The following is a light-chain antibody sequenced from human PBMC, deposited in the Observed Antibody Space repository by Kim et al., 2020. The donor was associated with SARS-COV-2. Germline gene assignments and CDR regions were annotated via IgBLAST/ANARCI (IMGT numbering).Light chain of an antibody. CDR1: SSDVGGYNY. Sequence: GQSFTISCTGTSSDVGGYNYVSWYQQYPGKAPKLIIYGVTRRPSAVSTRFSGSKSDNTASLTISGLQAEDEADYYCSSYTASYTLLFGGGTQLTVL. CDR3: SSYTASYTLL. V-gene: IGLV2-14*03. J-gene: IGLJ3*02. CDR2: GVT.